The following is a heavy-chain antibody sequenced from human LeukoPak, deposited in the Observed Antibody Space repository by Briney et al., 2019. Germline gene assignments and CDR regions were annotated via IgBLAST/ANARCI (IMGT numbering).Heavy chain of an antibody. J-gene: IGHJ4*02. CDR1: GFTFSSYA. V-gene: IGHV3-30-3*01. CDR2: IAYDGNNE. D-gene: IGHD3-10*01. CDR3: ARGDGSGSWLVGY. Sequence: GGSLRLSCAASGFTFSSYAMHWVRQAPGKGPEWVAVIAYDGNNEHYGDSVKGRFTISRDNSKNTLFLHMNSLRAEDTAVYYCARGDGSGSWLVGYWGQGTLVTVSS.